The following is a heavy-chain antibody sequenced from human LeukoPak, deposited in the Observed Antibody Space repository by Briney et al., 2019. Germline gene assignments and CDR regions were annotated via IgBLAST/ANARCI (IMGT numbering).Heavy chain of an antibody. CDR3: ARGRGSYYYDSSGYRPLKVSYMDV. V-gene: IGHV1-2*02. D-gene: IGHD3-22*01. CDR2: INPNSGGT. CDR1: GYTFTGYY. J-gene: IGHJ6*03. Sequence: ASVKVSCKASGYTFTGYYMHWVRQAPGQGLEWMGLINPNSGGTNYAQKVQGRVTMTRDTSISTAYMELSRLRSEDTAVYYCARGRGSYYYDSSGYRPLKVSYMDVWGKGTTVTVSS.